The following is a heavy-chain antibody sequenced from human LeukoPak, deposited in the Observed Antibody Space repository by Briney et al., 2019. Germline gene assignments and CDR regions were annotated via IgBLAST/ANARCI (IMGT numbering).Heavy chain of an antibody. CDR3: ARAPSEIGGYYPEYFRH. Sequence: GGSLRLSCAASGFSFNSYWMYWVRQVPGKGLVWVSRVNNDGTGTTYADSVKGRFTISRDNAKNTLSLQMNSLRPEDTGVYYCARAPSEIGGYYPEYFRHWGQGTLVTVSS. J-gene: IGHJ1*01. CDR1: GFSFNSYW. V-gene: IGHV3-74*01. D-gene: IGHD3-3*01. CDR2: VNNDGTGT.